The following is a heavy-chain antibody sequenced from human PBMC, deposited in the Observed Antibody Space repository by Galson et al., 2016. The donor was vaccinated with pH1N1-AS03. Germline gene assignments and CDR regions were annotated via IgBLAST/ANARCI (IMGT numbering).Heavy chain of an antibody. CDR3: ARHPYNSSPLYYYFYYMDV. V-gene: IGHV4-39*01. Sequence: SETLSLTCTVSGGSISNSNYYWGWIRQPPGKGLEWIGSIYYSGSAYYNPSPKSRVTISIDTSKNQFSLRLSSVTAADTAVYYFARHPYNSSPLYYYFYYMDVWGKGTTVTVSS. J-gene: IGHJ6*03. CDR2: IYYSGSA. CDR1: GGSISNSNYY. D-gene: IGHD6-13*01.